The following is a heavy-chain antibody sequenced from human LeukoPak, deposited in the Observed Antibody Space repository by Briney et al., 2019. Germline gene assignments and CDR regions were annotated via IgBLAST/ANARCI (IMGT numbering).Heavy chain of an antibody. D-gene: IGHD6-6*01. J-gene: IGHJ3*02. V-gene: IGHV3-7*04. Sequence: GGSLRLSCAASGFTFSSYWMSWVRQAPGKGLEWVANIKQDGGQKFYVDSVKGRFTISRDNAKNSLYLQMNSLGAEDTAVYYCARGGIITSYAFEIWGQGTMVTVSS. CDR1: GFTFSSYW. CDR3: ARGGIITSYAFEI. CDR2: IKQDGGQK.